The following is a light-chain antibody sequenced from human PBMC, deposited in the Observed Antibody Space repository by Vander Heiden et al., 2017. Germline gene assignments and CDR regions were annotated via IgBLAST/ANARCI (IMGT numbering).Light chain of an antibody. CDR2: GAS. CDR3: HQYYTTPRT. J-gene: IGKJ1*01. Sequence: DIVMTQSQDSLAVSLGERATINCKSSKSVLKNSNNKNYLSWYQVKPGQPPKLLIYGASTRESGVPARFSGSESGTDFSLTISSLQAEDVAVYYCHQYYTTPRTFGQGTKLEI. V-gene: IGKV4-1*01. CDR1: KSVLKNSNNKNY.